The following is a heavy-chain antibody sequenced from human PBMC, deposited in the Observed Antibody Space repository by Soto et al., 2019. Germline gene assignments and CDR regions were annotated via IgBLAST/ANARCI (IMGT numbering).Heavy chain of an antibody. CDR2: INPNSGGT. CDR1: GYTFTGYY. D-gene: IGHD3-10*01. CDR3: AILGELLGPWAFDI. Sequence: ASVKVSCKASGYTFTGYYMHWVRQAPGQGLEWMGWINPNSGGTNYAQKFQGWVTMTRDTSISTAYMELSRLRSDDTAVYYCAILGELLGPWAFDIWGQGTMVTV. V-gene: IGHV1-2*04. J-gene: IGHJ3*02.